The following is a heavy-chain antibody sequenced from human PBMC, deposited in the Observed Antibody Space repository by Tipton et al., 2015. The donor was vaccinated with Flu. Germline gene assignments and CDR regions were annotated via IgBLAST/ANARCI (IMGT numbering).Heavy chain of an antibody. CDR1: GGSISSGSYY. V-gene: IGHV4-61*02. CDR2: IYTSGST. J-gene: IGHJ4*02. CDR3: ARAGWLLPFDY. Sequence: TLSLTCTVSGGSISSGSYYWSWIRQPAGKGLEWIGRIYTSGSTNYNPSLKSRVTIAVYTSKNQFSLKLSSVTAADTAVYYCARAGWLLPFDYWRQGTLLTVS. D-gene: IGHD3-22*01.